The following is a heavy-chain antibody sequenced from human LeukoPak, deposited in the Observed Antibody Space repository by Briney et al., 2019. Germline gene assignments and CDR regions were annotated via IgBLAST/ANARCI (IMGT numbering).Heavy chain of an antibody. CDR1: GGSISSYY. V-gene: IGHV4-4*07. J-gene: IGHJ4*02. CDR3: ARENSGSYSEFDY. D-gene: IGHD1-26*01. Sequence: PSETLSLTCTVSGGSISSYYWTWIRQPAGKGLEWIGRIYHSGSTNYNPSLKSRVTMSVATSKNQFSLTLSSVTAADTAVYYCARENSGSYSEFDYWGQGTLVTVSS. CDR2: IYHSGST.